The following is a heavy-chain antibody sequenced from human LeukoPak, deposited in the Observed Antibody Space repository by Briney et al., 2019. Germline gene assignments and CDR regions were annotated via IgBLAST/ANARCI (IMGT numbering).Heavy chain of an antibody. V-gene: IGHV3-30*04. D-gene: IGHD6-19*01. CDR1: GFTFSRYA. Sequence: VRSLRLSCAASGFTFSRYAMHWVRQAPGKGLEWVAVISYDGANKHNADSVKGRFSISRDSSKNTLYLRMDSLRPEDTAVYYCARDQAVSGSNYYYGVDVWVKGTTVTVSS. CDR3: ARDQAVSGSNYYYGVDV. CDR2: ISYDGANK. J-gene: IGHJ6*04.